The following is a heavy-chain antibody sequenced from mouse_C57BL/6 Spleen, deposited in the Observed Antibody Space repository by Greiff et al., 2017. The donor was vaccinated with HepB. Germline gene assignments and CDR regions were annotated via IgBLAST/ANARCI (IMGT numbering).Heavy chain of an antibody. Sequence: EVMLVESGGGLVKPGGSLKLSCAASGFTFSDYGMHWVRQAPEKGLEWVAYISSGSSTIYYADTVKGRFTISRDNAKNTLFLQMTSLRSEDTAMYYCARQMITRYFDVWGTGTTVTVSS. CDR1: GFTFSDYG. CDR2: ISSGSSTI. V-gene: IGHV5-17*01. CDR3: ARQMITRYFDV. D-gene: IGHD2-4*01. J-gene: IGHJ1*03.